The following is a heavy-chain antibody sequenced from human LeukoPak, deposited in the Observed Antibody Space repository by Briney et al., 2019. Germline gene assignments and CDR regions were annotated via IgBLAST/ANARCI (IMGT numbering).Heavy chain of an antibody. V-gene: IGHV5-51*01. D-gene: IGHD6-19*01. J-gene: IGHJ4*02. Sequence: ESLKISCKGSGYSFASYWIGWVRQMPGRGLEWMGIIYPGDSDTRYSPSFQGQVTISADKSISTAYLQWSSLKASDTAMYYCARRSRQWRPFDYWGQGTLVTVSS. CDR3: ARRSRQWRPFDY. CDR1: GYSFASYW. CDR2: IYPGDSDT.